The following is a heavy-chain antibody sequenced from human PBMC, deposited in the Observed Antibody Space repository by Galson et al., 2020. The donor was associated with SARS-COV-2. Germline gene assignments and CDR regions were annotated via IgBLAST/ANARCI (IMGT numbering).Heavy chain of an antibody. V-gene: IGHV3-9*01. CDR3: ARSFCGGDCSYHYDF. CDR2: INWNSRRV. CDR1: GFTFDDYA. Sequence: GGSLRLSCAASGFTFDDYAMHWVRQAPGKGLEWVSSINWNSRRVDYADSVKGRFTISRDNAKKSLNLQMNSLRVEDTVIYYCARSFCGGDCSYHYDFWGRGTLVAVSS. D-gene: IGHD2-21*02. J-gene: IGHJ2*01.